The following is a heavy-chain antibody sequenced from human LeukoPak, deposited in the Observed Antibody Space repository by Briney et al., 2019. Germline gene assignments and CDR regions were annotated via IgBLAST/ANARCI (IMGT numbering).Heavy chain of an antibody. Sequence: GGSLRLSCVASGLAIADFAMHWVRQAPGKGLDWVSLISGDGVSTFYTDSVRGRFSISRDNTKNSLYLEMNSLRTEDTAMYYCAKESGKFDYWGQGTLVAVSS. CDR3: AKESGKFDY. V-gene: IGHV3-43*02. J-gene: IGHJ4*02. CDR1: GLAIADFA. CDR2: ISGDGVST.